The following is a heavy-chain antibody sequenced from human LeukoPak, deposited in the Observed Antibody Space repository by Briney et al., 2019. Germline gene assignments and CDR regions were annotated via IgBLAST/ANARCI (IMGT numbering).Heavy chain of an antibody. V-gene: IGHV5-51*01. CDR1: GSRFTIYC. CDR2: IYPGDSGT. J-gene: IGHJ6*03. D-gene: IGHD3-10*01. Sequence: GSLPTSCQASGSRFTIYCIAGARPETAKGLEWMGIIYPGDSGTPYTPSFQGKVSISADKAISTAHLQWSSMKASDTAMYYCARHSVVRGVIYYMDVWGKGTTVTVSS. CDR3: ARHSVVRGVIYYMDV.